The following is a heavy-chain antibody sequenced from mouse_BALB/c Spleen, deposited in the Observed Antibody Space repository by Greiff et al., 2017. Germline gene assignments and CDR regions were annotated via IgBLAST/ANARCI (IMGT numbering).Heavy chain of an antibody. Sequence: VQLQQSGAELMKPGASVKISCKATGYTFSSYWIEWVKQRPGHGLEWIGEILPGSGSTNYNEKFKGKATFTADTSSNTAYMQLSSLTSEDSAVYYCARNYGNYGYAMDYWGQGTSVTVSS. J-gene: IGHJ4*01. CDR3: ARNYGNYGYAMDY. CDR2: ILPGSGST. D-gene: IGHD2-1*01. V-gene: IGHV1-9*01. CDR1: GYTFSSYW.